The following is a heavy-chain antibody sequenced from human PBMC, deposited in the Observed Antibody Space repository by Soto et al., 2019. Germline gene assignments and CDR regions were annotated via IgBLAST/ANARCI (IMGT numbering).Heavy chain of an antibody. CDR3: AKDQQVRGVLYYFDY. CDR2: ISGSGGST. V-gene: IGHV3-23*01. Sequence: EVQLLESGGGLVQPGGSLRLSCAASGFTFSSYAMSWVRQAPGKGLEWVSAISGSGGSTYYADSVKGRFTISRDNXXXXXXXXXXXXXXXXXXVYYCAKDQQVRGVLYYFDYWGQGTLVTVSS. D-gene: IGHD3-10*01. J-gene: IGHJ4*02. CDR1: GFTFSSYA.